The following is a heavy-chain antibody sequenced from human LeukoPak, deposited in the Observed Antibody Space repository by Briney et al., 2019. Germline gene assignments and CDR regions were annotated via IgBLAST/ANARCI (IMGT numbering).Heavy chain of an antibody. V-gene: IGHV3-23*01. CDR2: ISGSGGST. D-gene: IGHD1-1*01. CDR3: AKDDLRYDYFDY. CDR1: GFTFSSYA. Sequence: EGSLRLSCAASGFTFSSYAMSWGRQAPGKGLEWVSAISGSGGSTYYADSVKGRFTISRDNSKNTLYLQMNSLRAEDTAVYYCAKDDLRYDYFDYWGQGTLVTVSS. J-gene: IGHJ4*02.